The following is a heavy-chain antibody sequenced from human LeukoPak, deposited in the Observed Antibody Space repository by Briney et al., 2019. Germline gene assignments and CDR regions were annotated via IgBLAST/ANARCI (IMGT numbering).Heavy chain of an antibody. CDR2: IYYSGTT. V-gene: IGHV4-59*01. CDR1: GGSISSYY. Sequence: PSETLSLTCTVSGGSISSYYWSWIRQPPGKGVGWIGYIYYSGTTNYNPPLKSRVTISVDTSKNQFSLKLSSVTAADTAVYYCARGVYIAAAQYGYWGQGTLVTVSS. D-gene: IGHD6-13*01. CDR3: ARGVYIAAAQYGY. J-gene: IGHJ4*02.